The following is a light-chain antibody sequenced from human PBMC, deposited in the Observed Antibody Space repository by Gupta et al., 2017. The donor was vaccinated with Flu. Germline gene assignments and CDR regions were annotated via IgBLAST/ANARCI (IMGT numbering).Light chain of an antibody. CDR1: GANIGAGYD. V-gene: IGLV1-40*01. J-gene: IGLJ1*01. CDR2: GNN. Sequence: QSVLTQPPSVPGAPGQRVTISCSGGGANIGAGYDVHWYQQLPGTAPKVLIYGNNNRPSWVPDRFSGSKSGTSASLTITGLQAEDEADYYCQSYDSSLSGVFGTGTKVTVL. CDR3: QSYDSSLSGV.